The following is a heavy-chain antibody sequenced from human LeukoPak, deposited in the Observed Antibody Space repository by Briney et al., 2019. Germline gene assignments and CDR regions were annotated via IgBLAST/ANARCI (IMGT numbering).Heavy chain of an antibody. Sequence: ASVKVSCKVSGYTLTELSMHWVRQAPGKGLEWMGGFDPEDGETIYAQKFQGRVTMTEDTSTDTAYMELSSLRSEDTAVYYCATESYYGSGSSSYGMDVWGQGTTATVSS. CDR2: FDPEDGET. CDR1: GYTLTELS. D-gene: IGHD3-10*01. J-gene: IGHJ6*02. V-gene: IGHV1-24*01. CDR3: ATESYYGSGSSSYGMDV.